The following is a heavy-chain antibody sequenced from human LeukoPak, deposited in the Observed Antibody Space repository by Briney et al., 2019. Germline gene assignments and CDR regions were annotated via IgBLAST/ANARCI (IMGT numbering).Heavy chain of an antibody. CDR2: IGGSGGST. J-gene: IGHJ4*02. CDR1: GFTFGNYA. V-gene: IGHV3-23*01. D-gene: IGHD6-19*01. Sequence: GSLRLSCAASGFTFGNYAMIWVRQAPGKGLEWVSAIGGSGGSTYYADSVKGRFTISRDNSKNTLYLQMNSLRAEDTAVYYSAKDHANSGWYSYWGQGTLVIVSS. CDR3: AKDHANSGWYSY.